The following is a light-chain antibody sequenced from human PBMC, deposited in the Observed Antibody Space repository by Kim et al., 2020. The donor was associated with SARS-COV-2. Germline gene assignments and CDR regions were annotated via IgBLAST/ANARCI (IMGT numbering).Light chain of an antibody. Sequence: KTVTISCTRTSGSIASNYVQWFQQRPGSAPTTVIYVNNQRPSGVPDRFSGSIDRSSNSASLTMSGLKTEDEADYHCQSYDNNNQVVFGGGTQLTVL. V-gene: IGLV6-57*03. CDR3: QSYDNNNQVV. CDR1: SGSIASNY. J-gene: IGLJ2*01. CDR2: VNN.